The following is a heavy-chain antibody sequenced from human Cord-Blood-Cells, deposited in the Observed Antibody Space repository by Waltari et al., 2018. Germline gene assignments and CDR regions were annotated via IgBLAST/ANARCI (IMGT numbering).Heavy chain of an antibody. D-gene: IGHD3-16*01. V-gene: IGHV3-23*01. Sequence: EVQLLESGGGLGQLGGSLSVFCVSSGSPLSIYAMSCVRQAPGKGLECVSASSGSGGSTYYADSVKCRFTISRDNSKNTLYLQMNSLRAEDTAVYYCAKENYGCYFDYWGQGTLVTVSS. J-gene: IGHJ4*02. CDR2: SSGSGGST. CDR3: AKENYGCYFDY. CDR1: GSPLSIYA.